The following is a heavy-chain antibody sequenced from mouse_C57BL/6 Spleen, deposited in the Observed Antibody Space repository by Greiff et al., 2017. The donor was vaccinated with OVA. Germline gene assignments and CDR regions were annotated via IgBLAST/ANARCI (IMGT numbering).Heavy chain of an antibody. J-gene: IGHJ1*03. CDR1: GYAFSSSW. Sequence: VQLQQSGPELVKPGASVKISCKASGYAFSSSWMNWVKQRPGKGLEWIGRIYPGDGDTNYNGKFKGKATLTADKSSSTAYMQLSSLTSEDSAVYCCARKDYGSSHWYFDVWGTGTTVTVSS. V-gene: IGHV1-82*01. CDR3: ARKDYGSSHWYFDV. D-gene: IGHD1-1*01. CDR2: IYPGDGDT.